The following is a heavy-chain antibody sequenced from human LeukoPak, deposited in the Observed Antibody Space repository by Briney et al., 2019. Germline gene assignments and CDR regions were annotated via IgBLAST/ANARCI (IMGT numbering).Heavy chain of an antibody. CDR2: IFYSGST. J-gene: IGHJ4*02. D-gene: IGHD3-22*01. Sequence: PSETLSLTCTVSGGSINRSSYYWGWIRQSLGKGLEWIGNIFYSGSTYYNTSLKSRVTISVDTSKNQFSLKLNSVTAADTAVYYCARSDYDDTSASDYWGQGTLVTVSS. V-gene: IGHV4-39*01. CDR1: GGSINRSSYY. CDR3: ARSDYDDTSASDY.